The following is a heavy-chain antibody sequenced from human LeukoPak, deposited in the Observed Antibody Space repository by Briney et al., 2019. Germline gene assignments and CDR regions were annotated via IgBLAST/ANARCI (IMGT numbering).Heavy chain of an antibody. CDR1: GFTFSSYA. Sequence: QSGGSLRLSCAASGFTFSSYAMSWVRQAPGKGLEWVSLISGSGGSTYYADSVKGRFTISRDNSKNTLYLQMNSLRAEDTAVYYCAMDDSSGYYSSYFDYWGQGTLVTVSS. D-gene: IGHD3-22*01. V-gene: IGHV3-23*01. J-gene: IGHJ4*02. CDR3: AMDDSSGYYSSYFDY. CDR2: ISGSGGST.